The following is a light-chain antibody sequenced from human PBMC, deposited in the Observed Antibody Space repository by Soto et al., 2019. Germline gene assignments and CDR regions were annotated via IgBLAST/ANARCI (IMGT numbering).Light chain of an antibody. CDR1: SSDVGDYNY. Sequence: QSVLAQPASVSGSPGQSLTTPAPGTSSDVGDYNYVSWYQQHPGKAPKLMISAVSNRPSGVSDRFSGSKSGNTASLTISGLQAEDEADYYCSYMRNSLYVFGTGTKVTVL. J-gene: IGLJ1*01. CDR2: AVS. CDR3: CSYMRNSLYV. V-gene: IGLV2-14*01.